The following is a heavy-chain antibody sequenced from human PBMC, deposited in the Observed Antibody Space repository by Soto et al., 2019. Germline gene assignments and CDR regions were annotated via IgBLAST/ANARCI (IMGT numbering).Heavy chain of an antibody. Sequence: ASWNLSLTPTVSCGSIPRGGYFWSLFPPPPRKGLEWIGYINYSGNTYYNPSLESRLTMSLDKSKNHFSLRLSSVTAADTAYYYCARSFYDLSTATGGHWFDPWGHGTLVTVSS. CDR3: ARSFYDLSTATGGHWFDP. D-gene: IGHD3-9*01. J-gene: IGHJ5*02. CDR1: CGSIPRGGYF. V-gene: IGHV4-31*03. CDR2: INYSGNT.